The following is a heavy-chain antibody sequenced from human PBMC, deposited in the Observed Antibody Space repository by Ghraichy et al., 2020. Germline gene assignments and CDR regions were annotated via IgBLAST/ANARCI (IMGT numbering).Heavy chain of an antibody. D-gene: IGHD2-2*01. CDR3: AKAYSVVAAAAPSH. CDR2: ISWNSGSI. Sequence: GGSLRLSCAASGFTLEDYAMHWVRQAPGKGLEYVSVISWNSGSIGYADSVKGRFTIFRDNAKSSLYLQMNSLRVEDMAVYYCAKAYSVVAAAAPSHWGQGTLVIVSS. CDR1: GFTLEDYA. V-gene: IGHV3-9*03. J-gene: IGHJ1*01.